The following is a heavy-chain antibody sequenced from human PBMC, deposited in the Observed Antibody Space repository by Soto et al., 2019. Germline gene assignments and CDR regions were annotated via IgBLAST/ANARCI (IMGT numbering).Heavy chain of an antibody. Sequence: GRSLRLSCAAAGFTFSSYEMNWVRQAPGKGLEWVSYISSSGSTIYYADSVKGRFTISRDNAKNSLYLQMNSLRAEDTAVYYCARGVKWELLLAYYYYGMDVGGQGTTVTVPS. CDR3: ARGVKWELLLAYYYYGMDV. D-gene: IGHD1-26*01. V-gene: IGHV3-48*03. CDR1: GFTFSSYE. CDR2: ISSSGSTI. J-gene: IGHJ6*02.